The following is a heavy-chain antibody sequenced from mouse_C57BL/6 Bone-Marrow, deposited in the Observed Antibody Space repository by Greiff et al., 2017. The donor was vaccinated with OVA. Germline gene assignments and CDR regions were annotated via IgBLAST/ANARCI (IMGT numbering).Heavy chain of an antibody. J-gene: IGHJ2*01. CDR3: ARRDGYYGFDY. CDR1: GFTFSDYY. Sequence: EVHLVESGGGLVQPGGSLKLSCAASGFTFSDYYMYWVRQTPEKRLEWVAYISNGGGSTYYPDTVKGRFTISRDNAKNTLYLQMSRLKSEDTAMYYCARRDGYYGFDYWGQGTTLTVSS. CDR2: ISNGGGST. V-gene: IGHV5-12*01. D-gene: IGHD2-3*01.